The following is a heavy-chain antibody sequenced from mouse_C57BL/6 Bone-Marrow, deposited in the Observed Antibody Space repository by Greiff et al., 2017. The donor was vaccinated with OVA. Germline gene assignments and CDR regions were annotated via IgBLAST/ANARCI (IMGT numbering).Heavy chain of an antibody. Sequence: VQLQQSGPELVKPGASVKISCKASGYTFTDYYMNWVKQSHGKSLEWIGDINPNNGGTSYNQKFKGKATLTVDKSSSTAYMELRSLTSEDSAVYYCARDGGDWGQGTTLTVSS. V-gene: IGHV1-26*01. CDR3: ARDGGD. J-gene: IGHJ2*01. CDR1: GYTFTDYY. D-gene: IGHD2-3*01. CDR2: INPNNGGT.